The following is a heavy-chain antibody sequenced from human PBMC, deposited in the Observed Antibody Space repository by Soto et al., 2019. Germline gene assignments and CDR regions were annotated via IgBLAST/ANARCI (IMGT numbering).Heavy chain of an antibody. V-gene: IGHV1-18*04. J-gene: IGHJ5*02. Sequence: QIQLVQSGAEVKKPGASVRVSCKASGYAFSNYGISWIRQAPGLGLEWMGWISPYNGNTDYAQSLQGRVTMTTDTSTNTAYMELRSLTSVDTAVYYCATSYDSGFEPWGQGTLVTVSS. D-gene: IGHD5-12*01. CDR1: GYAFSNYG. CDR3: ATSYDSGFEP. CDR2: ISPYNGNT.